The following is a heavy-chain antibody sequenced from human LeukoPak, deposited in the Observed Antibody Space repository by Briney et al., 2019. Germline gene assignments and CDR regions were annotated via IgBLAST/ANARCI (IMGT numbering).Heavy chain of an antibody. CDR2: IFYSGST. V-gene: IGHV4-39*01. CDR1: GFSFSNSSMN. D-gene: IGHD6-19*01. CDR3: AGRPVAGHFDY. Sequence: PGGSLRLSCAASGFSFSNSSMNWVRQSPGKGLECIGNIFYSGSTYYNPSLQSRVTISVDTSKNQFSLKLSSVTAADTAVYYCAGRPVAGHFDYWGQGTLVTVSS. J-gene: IGHJ4*02.